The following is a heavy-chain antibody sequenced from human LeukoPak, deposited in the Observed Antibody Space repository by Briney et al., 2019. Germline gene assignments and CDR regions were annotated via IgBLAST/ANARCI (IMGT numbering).Heavy chain of an antibody. J-gene: IGHJ4*02. V-gene: IGHV3-20*04. CDR2: INWNGGST. CDR3: ARDTYSSSSVSWDY. D-gene: IGHD6-6*01. Sequence: PGGSLRLSCAASGFTFDDYGMSWVRQAPGKGLEWGSGINWNGGSTGYADSVKGRFTISRDNSKNTLYLQMNSLRAEDTAVYYCARDTYSSSSVSWDYWGQGTLVTVSS. CDR1: GFTFDDYG.